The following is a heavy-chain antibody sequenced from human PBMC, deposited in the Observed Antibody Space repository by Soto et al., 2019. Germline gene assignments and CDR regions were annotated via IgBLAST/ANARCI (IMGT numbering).Heavy chain of an antibody. Sequence: GGSLKISCRVSGYTFTIYWIGWGRQMPWKGLEWMGIIYPSDSDTRYSPSFQGQVTISADQSINTAYLQWDSLKASDTAIYYCARPANTVADHFDLWGQGTPVTVSS. CDR2: IYPSDSDT. J-gene: IGHJ4*02. D-gene: IGHD4-17*01. V-gene: IGHV5-51*01. CDR3: ARPANTVADHFDL. CDR1: GYTFTIYW.